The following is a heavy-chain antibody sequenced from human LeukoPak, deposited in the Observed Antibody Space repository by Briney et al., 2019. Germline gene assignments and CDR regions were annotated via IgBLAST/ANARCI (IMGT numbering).Heavy chain of an antibody. Sequence: SETLSLTCTVSGGSISSSSYYWGWIRQPPGKGLEWIVSIYYSGGTYYNPSLKSRVTISVDTSKNQFSLKLSSVTAADTAVYYCARRLRYSGYDYFDYWGQGTLVTVSS. D-gene: IGHD5-12*01. V-gene: IGHV4-39*01. CDR2: IYYSGGT. J-gene: IGHJ4*02. CDR1: GGSISSSSYY. CDR3: ARRLRYSGYDYFDY.